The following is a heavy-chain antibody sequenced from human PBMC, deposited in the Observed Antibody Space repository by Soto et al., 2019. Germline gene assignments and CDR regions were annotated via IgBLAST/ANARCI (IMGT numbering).Heavy chain of an antibody. CDR2: ISSFSNYM. V-gene: IGHV3-21*01. Sequence: GGSLRLSCAVSGFTFNSYSMNWVRQAPGQGLEWVSSISSFSNYMYYTDSVKGRFTISRDNARNSLYLQMNSLRAEDTAVYYCARAGGYSRTSTHPTAYDMDVWGQGTTVTVS. D-gene: IGHD6-13*01. J-gene: IGHJ6*02. CDR1: GFTFNSYS. CDR3: ARAGGYSRTSTHPTAYDMDV.